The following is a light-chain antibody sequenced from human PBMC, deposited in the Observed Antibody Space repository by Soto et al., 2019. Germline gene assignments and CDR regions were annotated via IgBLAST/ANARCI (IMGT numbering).Light chain of an antibody. J-gene: IGKJ1*01. Sequence: EIVLIQSPATLSLCPGERATLSCRASQSVSSYLAWFQQKPGQAPRLLIYGASNRATGIPDRFSGSGSGTEFTLTISSLQSEDFAVYYCQQYNSWPETFGQGTKVDI. CDR1: QSVSSY. CDR3: QQYNSWPET. CDR2: GAS. V-gene: IGKV3D-15*01.